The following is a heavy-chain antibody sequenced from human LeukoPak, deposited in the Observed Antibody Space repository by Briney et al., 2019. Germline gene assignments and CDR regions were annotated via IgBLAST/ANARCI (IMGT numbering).Heavy chain of an antibody. CDR2: IYTSGST. Sequence: SQTLSLTCTLSGGSISSGAYYYNWIRQPAGKGLEWIGRIYTSGSTNYHPSLKSRLTISVDTSKNQFSLKLSSVTAADTAVYYCARDVYDFWSGYYDWGPGTLVTVSS. J-gene: IGHJ4*02. CDR1: GGSISSGAYY. D-gene: IGHD3-3*01. CDR3: ARDVYDFWSGYYD. V-gene: IGHV4-61*02.